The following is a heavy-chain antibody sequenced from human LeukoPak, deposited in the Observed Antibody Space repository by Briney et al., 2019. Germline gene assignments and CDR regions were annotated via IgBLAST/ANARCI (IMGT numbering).Heavy chain of an antibody. D-gene: IGHD2-2*01. CDR2: INHSGST. Sequence: SETLSLTCAVYGGSFSGYYWSWIRQPPGKGLEWIGEINHSGSTNYNPSLKSRVTISVDTSKNQSSLKLSSVTAADTAVYYCARGIVVPASDHYMDVWGKGTTVTVSS. V-gene: IGHV4-34*01. J-gene: IGHJ6*03. CDR1: GGSFSGYY. CDR3: ARGIVVPASDHYMDV.